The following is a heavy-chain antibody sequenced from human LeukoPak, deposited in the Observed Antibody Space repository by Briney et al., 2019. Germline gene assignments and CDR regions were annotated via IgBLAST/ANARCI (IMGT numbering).Heavy chain of an antibody. V-gene: IGHV3-53*01. CDR2: IYSGGST. Sequence: GGSLRLSCAASGFTVSSNYMSWARQAPGKGLEWVSIIYSGGSTYYTDSVKGRFTISRDSSKNTLYLQMNSLRAEDTAVYYCARNLNYYDSSAYDCWGQGTLVTVSS. D-gene: IGHD3-22*01. CDR1: GFTVSSNY. CDR3: ARNLNYYDSSAYDC. J-gene: IGHJ4*02.